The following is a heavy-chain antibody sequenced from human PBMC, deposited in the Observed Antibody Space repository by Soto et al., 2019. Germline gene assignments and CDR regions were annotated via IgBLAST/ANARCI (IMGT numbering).Heavy chain of an antibody. CDR3: AKDPFRNTTFGVVGPFDY. V-gene: IGHV3-30*18. CDR2: ISYDGSNK. CDR1: GFTFSSYG. Sequence: QVQLVESGGGVVQPGRSLRLSCAASGFTFSSYGMHWVRQAPGKGLEWVAVISYDGSNKHYADSVKGRFTITRDNSKNTLYMQMNSLRAEDTAVYYCAKDPFRNTTFGVVGPFDYWGQGTLVSVSS. D-gene: IGHD3-3*01. J-gene: IGHJ4*02.